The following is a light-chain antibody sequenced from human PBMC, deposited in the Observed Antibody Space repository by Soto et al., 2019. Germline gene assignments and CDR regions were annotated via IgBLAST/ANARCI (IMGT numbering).Light chain of an antibody. CDR3: QQFSSYPLT. Sequence: EFVLTQSPGTLSLSPGERATLSCRASQPVRNNYLAWYQQKPGQAPKLLIYDASSRATGIPDRFSGGGSGTDFILTISRLEPEDFAVYYCQQFSSYPLTFGGGTKVEIK. CDR1: QPVRNNY. V-gene: IGKV3-20*01. J-gene: IGKJ4*01. CDR2: DAS.